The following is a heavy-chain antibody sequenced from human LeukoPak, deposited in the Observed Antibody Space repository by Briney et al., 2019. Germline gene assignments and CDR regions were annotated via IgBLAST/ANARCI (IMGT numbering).Heavy chain of an antibody. Sequence: GGSLRLSCAASGFTFSSYGMHWVRQAPGKGLEWVAVISYDGSNKYYADSVKGRFTISRDNSENTLYLQMNSLRAEDTAVYYCAKDGFGELLSQNDAFDIWGQGTMVTVSS. V-gene: IGHV3-30*18. CDR2: ISYDGSNK. D-gene: IGHD3-10*01. J-gene: IGHJ3*02. CDR1: GFTFSSYG. CDR3: AKDGFGELLSQNDAFDI.